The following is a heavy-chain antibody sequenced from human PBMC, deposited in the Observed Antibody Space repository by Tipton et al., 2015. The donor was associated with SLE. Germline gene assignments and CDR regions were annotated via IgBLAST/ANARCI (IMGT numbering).Heavy chain of an antibody. V-gene: IGHV4-39*01. CDR2: IYYSEST. J-gene: IGHJ6*03. D-gene: IGHD1-7*01. Sequence: TLSLTCTVSGGSISSSSYYWGWIRQPPGKGLEWIGCIYYSESTYYNPPLKSRVTISVDTSKNQFSLKLSSVTAADTAVYYCARLKGRLELPGYHYYMDVWGKGTTVTVSS. CDR3: ARLKGRLELPGYHYYMDV. CDR1: GGSISSSSYY.